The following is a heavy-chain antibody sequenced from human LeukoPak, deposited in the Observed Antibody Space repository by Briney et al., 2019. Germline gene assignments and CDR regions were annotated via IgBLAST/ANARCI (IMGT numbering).Heavy chain of an antibody. Sequence: SETLSLTCTVSGGSISSYYWSWIRQPAGKGLEWIGRIYTSGSTNYNPSLKSRVTISVDTSKNQFSLKLSSVTAADTAVYYCAAYGILTGYDSFDYWGQGTLVTVSS. CDR2: IYTSGST. V-gene: IGHV4-4*07. J-gene: IGHJ4*02. CDR1: GGSISSYY. D-gene: IGHD3-9*01. CDR3: AAYGILTGYDSFDY.